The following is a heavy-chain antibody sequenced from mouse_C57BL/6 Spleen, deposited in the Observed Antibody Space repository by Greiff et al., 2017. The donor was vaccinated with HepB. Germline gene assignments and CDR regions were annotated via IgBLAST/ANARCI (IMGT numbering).Heavy chain of an antibody. CDR1: GFSLTSYG. CDR3: ASYDGYLYAMDY. Sequence: QVQLKESGPGLVQPSQSLSITCTVSGFSLTSYGVHWVRQSPGKGLEWLGVIWSGGSTDYNAAFISRLSISKDNSKSQVFFKMNSLQADDTAIYYCASYDGYLYAMDYWGQGTSVTVSS. CDR2: IWSGGST. D-gene: IGHD2-3*01. V-gene: IGHV2-2*01. J-gene: IGHJ4*01.